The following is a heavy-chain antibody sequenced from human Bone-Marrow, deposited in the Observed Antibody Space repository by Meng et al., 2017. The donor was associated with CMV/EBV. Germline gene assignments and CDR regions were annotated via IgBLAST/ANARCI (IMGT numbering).Heavy chain of an antibody. Sequence: SETLSLTCTVSGGSISSYYWSWIRQPPGKGLEWIGYIYYSGSTNYNPSLKSRVTISVDTSKNQFSLKLSSVTAADTAVYYCARVQPHLPYYYYGMDVWVQGTTVTVPS. J-gene: IGHJ6*02. V-gene: IGHV4-59*01. CDR3: ARVQPHLPYYYYGMDV. CDR2: IYYSGST. CDR1: GGSISSYY. D-gene: IGHD5-18*01.